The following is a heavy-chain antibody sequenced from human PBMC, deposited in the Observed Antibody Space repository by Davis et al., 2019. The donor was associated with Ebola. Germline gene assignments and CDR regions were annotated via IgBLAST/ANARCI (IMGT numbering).Heavy chain of an antibody. D-gene: IGHD6-6*01. CDR1: GYIFTSYY. CDR2: INPSGGIT. J-gene: IGHJ4*02. CDR3: ATVGIASSSNYFDF. V-gene: IGHV1-46*01. Sequence: ASVKVSCKASGYIFTSYYMHWVRQAPGQGLEWMGIINPSGGITIYAQKFQGRVTMTSDTSISTAYMELTSLGSEDTAVYFCATVGIASSSNYFDFWGQGTVVTVSS.